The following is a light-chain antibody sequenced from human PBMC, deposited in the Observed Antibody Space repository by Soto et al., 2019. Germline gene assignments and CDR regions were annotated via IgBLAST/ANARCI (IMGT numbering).Light chain of an antibody. Sequence: QSVLTQPPSASGTPEQRVTISCSGSSSNIGSNTVNWYQQLPGTAPKLLIYSNNQRPSGVPDRFSGSKSGTSASLAISGLQSEDEADYYCAAWDDSLNGPHVVFGGGTKVTVL. J-gene: IGLJ2*01. CDR1: SSNIGSNT. V-gene: IGLV1-44*01. CDR3: AAWDDSLNGPHVV. CDR2: SNN.